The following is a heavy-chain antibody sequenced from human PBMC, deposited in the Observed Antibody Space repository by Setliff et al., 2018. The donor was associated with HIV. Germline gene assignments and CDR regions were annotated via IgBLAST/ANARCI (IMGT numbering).Heavy chain of an antibody. CDR2: ISAYNGNT. Sequence: ASVKVSCKASGYIFISYGFSWVRQAPGQGLEWMGWISAYNGNTDYAQKLQGRVTMTTDTSTSTAYMELRNLRSDDTAVYYCARAPKRVYYYGSGTYLHDAFDIWGQGTMVTVSS. D-gene: IGHD3-10*01. CDR1: GYIFISYG. CDR3: ARAPKRVYYYGSGTYLHDAFDI. J-gene: IGHJ3*02. V-gene: IGHV1-18*01.